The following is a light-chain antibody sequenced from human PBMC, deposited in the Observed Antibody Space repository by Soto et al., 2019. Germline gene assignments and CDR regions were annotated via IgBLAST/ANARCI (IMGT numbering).Light chain of an antibody. CDR2: ASS. J-gene: IGKJ3*01. V-gene: IGKV1-39*01. CDR1: QSNSSY. Sequence: DIQMTQSPSSLSASVGDRVTITCRASQSNSSYLNWSQQKPGKAPKLLIYASSSLQTGVPTRFSGSGSGTDFTLTISRLQPEDFATYYCKQSYGTPFTCGPGTKVDIK. CDR3: KQSYGTPFT.